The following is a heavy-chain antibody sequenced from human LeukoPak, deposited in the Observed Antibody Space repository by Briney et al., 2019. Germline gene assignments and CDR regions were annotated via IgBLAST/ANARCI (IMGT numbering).Heavy chain of an antibody. D-gene: IGHD1-26*01. CDR2: IRYDGSNK. Sequence: GGSLRLSCAASGFTFSSYGMHWVRQVPGKGLEWVAFIRYDGSNKYYADSVKGRFTISRDNSKNTLYLQMNSLRVDDTAVYYCAKGAVGATWDYFDSWGQGTLVTVSS. J-gene: IGHJ4*02. CDR1: GFTFSSYG. CDR3: AKGAVGATWDYFDS. V-gene: IGHV3-30*02.